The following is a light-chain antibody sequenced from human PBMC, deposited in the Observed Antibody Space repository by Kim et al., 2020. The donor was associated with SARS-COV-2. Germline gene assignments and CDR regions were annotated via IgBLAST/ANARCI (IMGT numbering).Light chain of an antibody. CDR3: QQYGSSPPYT. CDR1: QSVRSSY. V-gene: IGKV3-20*01. J-gene: IGKJ2*01. Sequence: FPGERATLSCRASQSVRSSYLAWYQQKPGQAPRLLIYGASSRATGIPDRFSGSGSGTDFTLTISRLEPEDFAVYYCQQYGSSPPYTFGQGTKLEIK. CDR2: GAS.